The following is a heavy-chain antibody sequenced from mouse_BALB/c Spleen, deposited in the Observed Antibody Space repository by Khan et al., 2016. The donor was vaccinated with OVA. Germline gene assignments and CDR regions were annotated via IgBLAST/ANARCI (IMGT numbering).Heavy chain of an antibody. CDR2: INPRSGYT. V-gene: IGHV1-4*01. Sequence: QVQLQQPGAELARPGASVRMSCKASGYTFTSNTMYWVKQRPGQGLEWIGYINPRSGYTNYNQNFKDKATLTADKYSSTALMQLSSLTSEGSAVYYCARRTTGYTMDYGGQGTAVTVSS. J-gene: IGHJ4*01. CDR1: GYTFTSNT. CDR3: ARRTTGYTMDY. D-gene: IGHD2-14*01.